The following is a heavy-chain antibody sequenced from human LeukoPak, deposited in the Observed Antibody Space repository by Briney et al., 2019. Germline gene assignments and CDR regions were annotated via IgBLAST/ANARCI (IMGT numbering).Heavy chain of an antibody. CDR3: ARHAFHNDNSYYYFAH. Sequence: GESLKISCKGSGYSSNDYWIGWVRQLPGKGLEWMGLIYPGEFDIRYSPSFQGQVPISADKSISTAYLQWKSLKASDTAMYYCARHAFHNDNSYYYFAHWRQGTLVTVPS. D-gene: IGHD3-22*01. J-gene: IGHJ4*02. CDR2: IYPGEFDI. V-gene: IGHV5-51*01. CDR1: GYSSNDYW.